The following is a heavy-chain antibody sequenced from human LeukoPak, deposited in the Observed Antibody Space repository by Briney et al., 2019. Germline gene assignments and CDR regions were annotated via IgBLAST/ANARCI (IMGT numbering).Heavy chain of an antibody. V-gene: IGHV3-48*03. CDR1: GFTFNSIE. Sequence: GGSLRFSSSASGFTFNSIEMIRVRQAPGKGLEWVSYISSSGSTIYYADSVKGRFTISRDNAKNSLYLQMNSLRAEDTAVYYCGASGASLDPFELRGQGTLVTVSS. CDR2: ISSSGSTI. D-gene: IGHD1-7*01. CDR3: GASGASLDPFEL. J-gene: IGHJ1*01.